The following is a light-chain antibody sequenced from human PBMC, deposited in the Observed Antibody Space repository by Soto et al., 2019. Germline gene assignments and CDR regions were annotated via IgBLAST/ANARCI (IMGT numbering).Light chain of an antibody. CDR1: QSVGTN. V-gene: IGKV3-15*01. CDR2: GAS. J-gene: IGKJ1*01. CDR3: QQYNNWPSWT. Sequence: EIVMTQSPATLSVSPGERATLSCRASQSVGTNLVWYQHKPGQAPRLLIYGASTRATGIPARFSGSGSGTEFTLTISSLQSEDFAVYYCQQYNNWPSWTFGQGTKVDIK.